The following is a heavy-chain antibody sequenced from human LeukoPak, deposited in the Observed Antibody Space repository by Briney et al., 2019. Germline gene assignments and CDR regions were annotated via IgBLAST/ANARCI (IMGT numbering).Heavy chain of an antibody. CDR1: GFSFSSYA. D-gene: IGHD2-2*02. CDR3: AKDKGYCSSTSCYTIFDY. CDR2: ISGSGGRT. V-gene: IGHV3-23*01. J-gene: IGHJ4*02. Sequence: GGPLLLSCAASGFSFSSYAMSWVRPAPGEGLEGVSVISGSGGRTYYAASVKGRFTISRDNSKNTLYLQMNSLRAEDTAVYYCAKDKGYCSSTSCYTIFDYWGQGTLVTVSS.